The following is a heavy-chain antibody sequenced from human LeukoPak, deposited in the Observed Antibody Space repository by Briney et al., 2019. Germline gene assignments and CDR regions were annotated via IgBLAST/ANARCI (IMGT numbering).Heavy chain of an antibody. D-gene: IGHD6-19*01. Sequence: SVKVSCKASGGTFSSYPISWVRQAPGQGLEWMGAIIPIFGTANYAQKFQGRVTLTADKSTSTAYMELSSLRSEDTAMYYCARGGSSGWYGLGWFDPWGQGTLVTVSS. CDR1: GGTFSSYP. CDR2: IIPIFGTA. V-gene: IGHV1-69*06. CDR3: ARGGSSGWYGLGWFDP. J-gene: IGHJ5*02.